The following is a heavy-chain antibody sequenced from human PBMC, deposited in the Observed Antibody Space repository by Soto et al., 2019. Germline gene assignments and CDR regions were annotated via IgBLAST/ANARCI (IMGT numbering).Heavy chain of an antibody. CDR1: GGSFSGYY. Sequence: SETLSLTCAVYGGSFSGYYWSWIRQPPGKGLEWIGEIYHSGSTYYNPSLKSRVTISVDRSKNQFSLKLSSVTAADTAVYYCARALVVAATYNAFDIWGQGTMVTVSS. CDR2: IYHSGST. V-gene: IGHV4-34*01. CDR3: ARALVVAATYNAFDI. J-gene: IGHJ3*02. D-gene: IGHD2-15*01.